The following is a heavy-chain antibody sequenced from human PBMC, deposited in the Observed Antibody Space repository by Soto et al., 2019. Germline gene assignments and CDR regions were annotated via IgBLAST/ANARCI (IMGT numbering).Heavy chain of an antibody. CDR3: VRKIAIAAAGSFDY. V-gene: IGHV3-74*01. J-gene: IGHJ4*02. D-gene: IGHD6-13*01. CDR1: GFTFSSNW. CDR2: INSDGSST. Sequence: GGSLRLSCAASGFTFSSNWMHWVRQAPGKGLVWVSRINSDGSSTSYADSVKGRFTISRDNAQSTLYLQMNSLRAEDTAVYYCVRKIAIAAAGSFDYWGQGALVTVSS.